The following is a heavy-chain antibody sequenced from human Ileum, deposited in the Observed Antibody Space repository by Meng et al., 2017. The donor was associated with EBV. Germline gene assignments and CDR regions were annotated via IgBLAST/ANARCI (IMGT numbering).Heavy chain of an antibody. D-gene: IGHD3-22*01. J-gene: IGHJ4*02. V-gene: IGHV3-23*01. Sequence: EVQLLESGGGLVQPGGSLSLSCAASGFTFNNYAMSWVRQAPGKGLEWVSAISGSGDSTSYADSVKGRFSISRDNSKNTLYLRMYSLRAEDTAVYYCAKHYDNSGNFDLFDYWGQGTLVTVSS. CDR2: ISGSGDST. CDR1: GFTFNNYA. CDR3: AKHYDNSGNFDLFDY.